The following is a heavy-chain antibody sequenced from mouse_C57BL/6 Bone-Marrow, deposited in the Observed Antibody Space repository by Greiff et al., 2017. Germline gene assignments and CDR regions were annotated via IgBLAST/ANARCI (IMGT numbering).Heavy chain of an antibody. CDR1: GFTFSDYG. Sequence: EVKVVESGGGLVKPGGSLKLSCAASGFTFSDYGMHWVRQAPEKGLEWVAYISSGSSTIYYADTVKGRFTISRDNAKNTLFLQMTSLRSEDTAMYYCARKATVVATRDDYAMDYWGQGTSVTVSS. V-gene: IGHV5-17*01. D-gene: IGHD1-1*01. J-gene: IGHJ4*01. CDR3: ARKATVVATRDDYAMDY. CDR2: ISSGSSTI.